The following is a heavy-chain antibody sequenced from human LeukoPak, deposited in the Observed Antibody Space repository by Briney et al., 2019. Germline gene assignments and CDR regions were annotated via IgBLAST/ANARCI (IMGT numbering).Heavy chain of an antibody. V-gene: IGHV4-31*03. J-gene: IGHJ4*02. CDR2: IYYSGST. CDR3: SKAAPYFYDSSGYPQLHFDY. D-gene: IGHD3-22*01. CDR1: GGSISSGGYY. Sequence: SETLSLTCTVSGGSISSGGYYWSWIRQHPGKGLEWIGYIYYSGSTYYNPSLKSRVTISVDTSKNQFSLKLSSVTAADTAVYYRSKAAPYFYDSSGYPQLHFDYWGQGTLVTVSS.